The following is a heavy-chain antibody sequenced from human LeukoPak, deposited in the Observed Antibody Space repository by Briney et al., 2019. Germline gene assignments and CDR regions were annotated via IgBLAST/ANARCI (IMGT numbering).Heavy chain of an antibody. D-gene: IGHD2-2*01. CDR3: ASSNIVVVPDHPKFDY. J-gene: IGHJ4*02. Sequence: SETLSLTCTASGSSISCYYWSWIQQPPGKGLEWIGYIYYSGSTNYNPSLKSRVTISVDTSKNHFSLQLSSVTAADTAVYYCASSNIVVVPDHPKFDYWGQGTLVTVSS. CDR1: GSSISCYY. V-gene: IGHV4-59*01. CDR2: IYYSGST.